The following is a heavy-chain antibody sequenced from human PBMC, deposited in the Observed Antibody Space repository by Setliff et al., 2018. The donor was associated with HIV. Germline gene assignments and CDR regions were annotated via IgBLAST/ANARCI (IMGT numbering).Heavy chain of an antibody. V-gene: IGHV5-51*01. CDR3: ARRAFNGYYFDS. CDR2: IYPGDSDT. J-gene: IGHJ4*02. Sequence: PGESLKISCKGSGYNFTSNWIGWVRQMPGKGLEWMGIIYPGDSDTSTDSPSFQGQVTFSVYKSIRTAYLQWSSLKASDTAIYYCARRAFNGYYFDSWGQGTLVTVSS. CDR1: GYNFTSNW. D-gene: IGHD2-8*01.